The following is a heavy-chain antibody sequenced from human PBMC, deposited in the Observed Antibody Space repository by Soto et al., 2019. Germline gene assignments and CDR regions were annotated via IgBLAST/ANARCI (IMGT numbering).Heavy chain of an antibody. V-gene: IGHV3-33*01. CDR1: GFTFSNYA. CDR2: IWYDGSDK. Sequence: QMQLGESGGGGVQPGTSLRLSCAASGFTFSNYAMHWVRQAPGKGLEWVTIIWYDGSDKNYGDAVKGRFTISRDNSKNTLYLQMNSLSVEDTAVYYCARDSGGDYHNYYMDVWGKGTTVTVSS. D-gene: IGHD4-17*01. J-gene: IGHJ6*03. CDR3: ARDSGGDYHNYYMDV.